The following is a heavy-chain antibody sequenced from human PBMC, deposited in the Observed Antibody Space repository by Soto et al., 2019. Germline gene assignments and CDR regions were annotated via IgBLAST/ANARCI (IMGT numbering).Heavy chain of an antibody. CDR3: TRDISSDYFDY. CDR2: IWYDGSKK. Sequence: QVQLVESGGGVVQPGGSLRLSCAASGFSFSNYGMHWVRQAPGKGLEWVAVIWYDGSKKYYVDSVKGRFTISRDNSKNTLYMQMNSLRAEDTAVYSCTRDISSDYFDYWGQGTLVTVSS. J-gene: IGHJ4*02. CDR1: GFSFSNYG. D-gene: IGHD6-19*01. V-gene: IGHV3-33*01.